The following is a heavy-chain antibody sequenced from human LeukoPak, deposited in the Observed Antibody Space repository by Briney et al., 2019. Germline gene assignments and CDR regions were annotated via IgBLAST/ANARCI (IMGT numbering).Heavy chain of an antibody. CDR2: IKEDGSEK. J-gene: IGHJ6*04. Sequence: PGGSLRLSCAASGFTVSSNYMNWVRQAPGKGLEWVANIKEDGSEKYYVDSVKGRFTISRDNARDSLFLQMNSLRAEDTAVYYCAKGVDVWGKGTTVTVSS. CDR3: AKGVDV. CDR1: GFTVSSNY. V-gene: IGHV3-7*01.